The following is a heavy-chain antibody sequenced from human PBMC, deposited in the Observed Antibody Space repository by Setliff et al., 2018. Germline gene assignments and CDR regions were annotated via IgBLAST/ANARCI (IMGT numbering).Heavy chain of an antibody. V-gene: IGHV1-18*01. Sequence: ASVKVSCKTSGFRFTSFGFSWVRQAPGQGLEWLGSISPYSGNTNYPQWLQDRVTMTIDTSATTVYMELKSLRSDDTAVYYCVRSSVPQVVLAADFDFWGQGTPVTVSS. CDR2: ISPYSGNT. J-gene: IGHJ4*02. CDR1: GFRFTSFG. CDR3: VRSSVPQVVLAADFDF. D-gene: IGHD6-19*01.